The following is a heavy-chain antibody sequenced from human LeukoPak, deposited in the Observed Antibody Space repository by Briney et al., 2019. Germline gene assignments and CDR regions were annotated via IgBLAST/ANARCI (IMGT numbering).Heavy chain of an antibody. V-gene: IGHV3-74*01. CDR2: ISGDGRTR. D-gene: IGHD2-15*01. CDR3: SRDQAGYCSGGSCP. Sequence: GGSLRLSCATSGFIFSNYWMHWVRQAPGKGPVWVSHISGDGRTRNYADSVKGRFTISRDNAKKVVYLQMNSLRAEDTAVYYCSRDQAGYCSGGSCPWGQGTRVTVSS. CDR1: GFIFSNYW. J-gene: IGHJ5*02.